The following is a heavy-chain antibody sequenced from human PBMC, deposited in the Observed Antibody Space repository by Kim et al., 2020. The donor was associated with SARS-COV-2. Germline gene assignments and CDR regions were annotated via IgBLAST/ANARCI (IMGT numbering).Heavy chain of an antibody. J-gene: IGHJ4*02. CDR1: GFTFSSYE. CDR2: ISSSGSTI. D-gene: IGHD3-3*01. CDR3: ARNYDFWSGSDH. V-gene: IGHV3-48*03. Sequence: GGSLRLSCAASGFTFSSYEMNWVRQAPGKGLEWVSYISSSGSTIYYADSVKGRFTISRDNAKNSLYLQMNSLRAEDTAVYYCARNYDFWSGSDHWGQGTLVTVSS.